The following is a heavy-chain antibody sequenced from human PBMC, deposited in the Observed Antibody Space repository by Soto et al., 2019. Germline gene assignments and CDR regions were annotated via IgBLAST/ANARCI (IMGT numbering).Heavy chain of an antibody. CDR2: IIPIFGTA. V-gene: IGHV1-69*13. CDR1: GGTFSSYA. CDR3: ARTAYPYYDSSGGAFDI. Sequence: SVKVSCKASGGTFSSYAISWVRQAPGQGLEWMGGIIPIFGTANYAQKFQGRVTITADEFTSTAYMELSSLRSEDTAVYYCARTAYPYYDSSGGAFDIWGQGTMVTVAS. J-gene: IGHJ3*02. D-gene: IGHD3-22*01.